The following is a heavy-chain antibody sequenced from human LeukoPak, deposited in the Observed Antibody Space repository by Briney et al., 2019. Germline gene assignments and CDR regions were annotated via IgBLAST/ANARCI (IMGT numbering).Heavy chain of an antibody. Sequence: PGGSLRLSCAASGFTFSSYGMHWVRQAPGKGLEWVAVIWYDGSNKYYADSVKGRFTISRDNSKNTLYLQMNSLRAEDTAVYYCARPRRRELPYFDYWGQGTLVTVSS. D-gene: IGHD1-26*01. V-gene: IGHV3-33*01. CDR2: IWYDGSNK. CDR1: GFTFSSYG. J-gene: IGHJ4*02. CDR3: ARPRRRELPYFDY.